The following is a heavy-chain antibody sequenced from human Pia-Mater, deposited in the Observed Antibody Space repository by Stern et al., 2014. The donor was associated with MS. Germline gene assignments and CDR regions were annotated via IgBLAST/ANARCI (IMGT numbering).Heavy chain of an antibody. CDR1: GYTFTSYF. V-gene: IGHV1-46*01. CDR2: IDPSDGST. J-gene: IGHJ4*02. Sequence: QVQLVESGAEVKKPGASVKVSCKASGYTFTSYFIHSVRQAPGQGFEWLGIIDPSDGSTTYAQKFQGRVTMTRDTSASTVHMALSGLRFEDTAMYYCASGRGYSGYDIWGQGTLVTVSS. D-gene: IGHD5-12*01. CDR3: ASGRGYSGYDI.